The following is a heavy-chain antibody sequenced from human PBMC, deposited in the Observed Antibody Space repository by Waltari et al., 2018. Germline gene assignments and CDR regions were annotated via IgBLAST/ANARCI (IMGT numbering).Heavy chain of an antibody. CDR3: ARVGQQLGPFDI. CDR2: IYYSGST. Sequence: QVQLQESGPGLVKPSETLSLTCTVSGGSISSYYWSWIRQPPRKGLEWIGYIYYSGSTNYNPSLKSRVTISVDTSKNHCSLKQSSVTAADTAVYYCARVGQQLGPFDIWGQGTMVTVSS. J-gene: IGHJ3*02. CDR1: GGSISSYY. D-gene: IGHD6-13*01. V-gene: IGHV4-59*01.